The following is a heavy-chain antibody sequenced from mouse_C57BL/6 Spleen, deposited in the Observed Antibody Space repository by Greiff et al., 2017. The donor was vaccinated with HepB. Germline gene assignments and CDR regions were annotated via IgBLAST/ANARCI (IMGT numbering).Heavy chain of an antibody. CDR2: IDPETGGT. V-gene: IGHV1-15*01. Sequence: VQLQQSGAELVRPGASVTLSCKASGYTFTDYEMHWVKQTPVHGLEWIGAIDPETGGTAYNQKFKGKAILTADKSSSTAYMELRSLTSEDSAVYYGTSKGYSNCARPHAMDYWGQGTSVTVSS. J-gene: IGHJ4*01. D-gene: IGHD2-5*01. CDR3: TSKGYSNCARPHAMDY. CDR1: GYTFTDYE.